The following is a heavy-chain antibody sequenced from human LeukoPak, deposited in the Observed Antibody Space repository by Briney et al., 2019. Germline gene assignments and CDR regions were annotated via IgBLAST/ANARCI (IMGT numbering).Heavy chain of an antibody. V-gene: IGHV3-9*03. CDR3: ATDAFDI. CDR2: ISWNSGSI. J-gene: IGHJ3*02. Sequence: PGGSLRLSCAASGFTFSSYGMHWVRQAPGKGLEWVSGISWNSGSIGYADSVKGRFTISRDNAKNSLYLQMNSVRAEDMALYYCATDAFDIWGQGTMVTVSS. CDR1: GFTFSSYG.